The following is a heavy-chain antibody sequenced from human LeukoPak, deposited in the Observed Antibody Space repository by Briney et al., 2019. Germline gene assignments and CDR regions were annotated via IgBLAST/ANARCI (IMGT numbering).Heavy chain of an antibody. D-gene: IGHD5-18*01. V-gene: IGHV3-30*02. J-gene: IGHJ5*02. CDR2: IRYDGGNT. CDR3: AKDLGVYSYGSDGT. CDR1: GFIFSNYA. Sequence: GGSLRLSCAASGFIFSNYAMQWVRQAPGMGLEWVAFIRYDGGNTYYADSVKGRFTISRDNSKNTLYLQMNSLRAEDTAVYYCAKDLGVYSYGSDGTWGQGTLVTVSS.